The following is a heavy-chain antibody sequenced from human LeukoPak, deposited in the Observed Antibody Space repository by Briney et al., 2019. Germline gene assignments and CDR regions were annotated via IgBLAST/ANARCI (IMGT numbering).Heavy chain of an antibody. V-gene: IGHV3-30*14. Sequence: PGRSLRLSCAASGFTFSSYAMHWVRQAPGKGLEWVAVISYDGSNKYYADSVKGRYTISRDNSKNMLYLQINSLRAEDTAVYYCASGHCGGGSCYSGGDYWGQGTLVTVSS. J-gene: IGHJ4*02. D-gene: IGHD2-15*01. CDR2: ISYDGSNK. CDR1: GFTFSSYA. CDR3: ASGHCGGGSCYSGGDY.